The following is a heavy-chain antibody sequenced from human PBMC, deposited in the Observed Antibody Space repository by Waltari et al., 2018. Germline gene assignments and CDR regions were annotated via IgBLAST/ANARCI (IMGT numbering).Heavy chain of an antibody. V-gene: IGHV1-46*01. J-gene: IGHJ4*02. CDR3: ARDGHNVVGVDY. CDR1: GAPFGGYY. CDR2: INPTGGGT. Sequence: QVQLVQSGAEVKKPGAPGKVSCKALGAPFGGYYMHWGRQAPGQGLEWRGIINPTGGGTSYAQKFQGRVTMTRDKSTSTVYMEVSSLRSEDTAVYYCARDGHNVVGVDYWGQGTLVTVSS. D-gene: IGHD3-16*01.